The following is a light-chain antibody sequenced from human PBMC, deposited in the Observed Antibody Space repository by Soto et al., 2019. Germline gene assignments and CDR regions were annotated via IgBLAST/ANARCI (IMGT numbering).Light chain of an antibody. V-gene: IGLV2-8*01. J-gene: IGLJ2*01. Sequence: QSALTQPPSASGSPGQSVTISCTGTSSDVGGYNYVSWYQQHPGKVPKLMIYEVSKRPSGDPDRFSGSKSGNTASLTVSGLQAEDQADYYCSSYAGRNTLVFGGGTKLTVL. CDR3: SSYAGRNTLV. CDR1: SSDVGGYNY. CDR2: EVS.